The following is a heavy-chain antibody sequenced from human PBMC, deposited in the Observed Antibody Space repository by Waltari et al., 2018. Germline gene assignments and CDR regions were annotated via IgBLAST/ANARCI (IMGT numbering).Heavy chain of an antibody. CDR1: GYTFTSYD. J-gene: IGHJ3*02. CDR2: MNPNSGNT. CDR3: ARRSIVLMVYALEHAFDI. V-gene: IGHV1-8*01. D-gene: IGHD2-8*01. Sequence: QVQLVQSGAEVKKPGASVKVSCKASGYTFTSYDIHWVRQATGQGLEWMGWMNPNSGNTGYAQKFQGRVTMTRNTSISTAYMELSSLRSEDTAVYYCARRSIVLMVYALEHAFDIWGQGTMVTVSS.